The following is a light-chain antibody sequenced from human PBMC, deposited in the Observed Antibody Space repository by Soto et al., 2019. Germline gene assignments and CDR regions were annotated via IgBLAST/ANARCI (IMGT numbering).Light chain of an antibody. CDR3: SSYTSSSTVV. CDR2: DVS. J-gene: IGLJ2*01. Sequence: QSALTQPASVSGSPGQSTTISCTGTSSDVGGYNYVSWYQHHPGKAPKLMIYDVSNRPSGVSDRFSGSKSGNTASLTISGLQAEDEGDYYCSSYTSSSTVVFGGGTQLTVL. CDR1: SSDVGGYNY. V-gene: IGLV2-14*03.